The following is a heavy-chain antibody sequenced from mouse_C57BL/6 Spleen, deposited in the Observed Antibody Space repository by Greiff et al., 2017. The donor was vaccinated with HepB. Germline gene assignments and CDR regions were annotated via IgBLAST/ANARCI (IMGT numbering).Heavy chain of an antibody. CDR2: INPSTGGT. Sequence: VQLKQSGPELVKPGASVKISCKASGYSFTGYYMNWVKQSPEKSLEWIGEINPSTGGTTYNQKFKAKATLTVDKSSSTAYMQLKSLTSEDSAVYYCARRGIYYYGNAMDYWGQGTSVTVSS. V-gene: IGHV1-42*01. D-gene: IGHD2-1*01. CDR1: GYSFTGYY. CDR3: ARRGIYYYGNAMDY. J-gene: IGHJ4*01.